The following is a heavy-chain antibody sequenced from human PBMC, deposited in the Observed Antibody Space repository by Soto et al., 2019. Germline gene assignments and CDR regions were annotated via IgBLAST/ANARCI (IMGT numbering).Heavy chain of an antibody. CDR2: ISAYNGNT. CDR1: GYTFTSYG. CDR3: ATGALSSGLLWFGPKDAFDI. D-gene: IGHD3-10*01. J-gene: IGHJ3*02. Sequence: GASVEVSCKASGYTFTSYGISWVRQAPGQGLEWMGWISAYNGNTNYAQKLQGRVTMTKDTSTDTAYMELSSLRSEDTAVYYCATGALSSGLLWFGPKDAFDIWGQGTMVTVSS. V-gene: IGHV1-18*01.